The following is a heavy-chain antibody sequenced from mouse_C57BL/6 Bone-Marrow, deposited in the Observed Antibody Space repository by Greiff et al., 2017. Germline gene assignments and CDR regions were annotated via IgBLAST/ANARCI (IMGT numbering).Heavy chain of an antibody. CDR3: ARLPITTVVGFDY. CDR2: ISSGGSYT. D-gene: IGHD1-1*01. CDR1: GFTFSSYG. J-gene: IGHJ2*01. Sequence: EVNVVESGGDLVKPGGSLKLSCAASGFTFSSYGMSWVRQTPDKRLEWVATISSGGSYTYYPDSVKGRFTISRDNAKNTLYLQMSSLKSEDTAMYYCARLPITTVVGFDYWGQGTTRTVSS. V-gene: IGHV5-6*01.